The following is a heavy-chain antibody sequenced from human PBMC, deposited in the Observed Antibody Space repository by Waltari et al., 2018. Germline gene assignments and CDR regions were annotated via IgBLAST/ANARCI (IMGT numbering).Heavy chain of an antibody. CDR1: GGSISSYY. J-gene: IGHJ6*03. D-gene: IGHD3-3*01. Sequence: QVQLQESGPGLVKPSETLSLTCTVSGGSISSYYWSWIRQPPGKGLEWIGYIYYSGSTNYNPSLKSRVTISVDTSKNQFSLKLSSVTAADTAVYYCARQNYDFWSGYYPNHYYYYYMDVWGKGTTVTISS. CDR3: ARQNYDFWSGYYPNHYYYYYMDV. V-gene: IGHV4-59*01. CDR2: IYYSGST.